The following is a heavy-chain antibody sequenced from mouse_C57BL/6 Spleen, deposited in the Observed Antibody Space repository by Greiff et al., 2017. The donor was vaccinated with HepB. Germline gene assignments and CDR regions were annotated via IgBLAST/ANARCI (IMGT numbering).Heavy chain of an antibody. CDR3: ARRGQEGNAMDY. CDR1: GFSLTSYG. CDR2: IWSDGST. J-gene: IGHJ4*01. Sequence: VKLMESGPGLVAPSQSLSITCTVSGFSLTSYGVHWVRQPPGKGLEWLVVIWSDGSTTYNSALKSRLSISKDNSKSQVFLKMNSLQTDDTAMYYCARRGQEGNAMDYWGQGTSVTVSS. V-gene: IGHV2-6*03.